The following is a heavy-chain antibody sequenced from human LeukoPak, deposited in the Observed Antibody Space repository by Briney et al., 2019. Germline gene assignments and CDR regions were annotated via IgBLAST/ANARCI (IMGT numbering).Heavy chain of an antibody. Sequence: GSSVKVFCKASGGTFSSYAISWVRQAPGQGLEWMGGIIPIFGTANYAQKFQGSVTITTDESTSTAYMELSSLRSEDTAVYYCARVELRFLEWLSGAFDIWGQGTMVTVSS. J-gene: IGHJ3*02. D-gene: IGHD3-3*01. CDR2: IIPIFGTA. V-gene: IGHV1-69*05. CDR3: ARVELRFLEWLSGAFDI. CDR1: GGTFSSYA.